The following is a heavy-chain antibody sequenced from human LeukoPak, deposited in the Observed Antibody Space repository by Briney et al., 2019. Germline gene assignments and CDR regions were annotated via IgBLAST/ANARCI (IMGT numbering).Heavy chain of an antibody. J-gene: IGHJ4*02. CDR1: GFSFTDYP. CDR3: ASDQRYAFDY. V-gene: IGHV3-48*02. D-gene: IGHD3-9*01. CDR2: IRTSAEGANYA. Sequence: GGSLRLSCATSGFSFTDYPMNWVRQAPGKGLEWVSNIRTSAEGANYAYYADSVKGRVTISRDDAKSTLYLHMNSLRDDDTAVYYCASDQRYAFDYWGQGILVTVSS.